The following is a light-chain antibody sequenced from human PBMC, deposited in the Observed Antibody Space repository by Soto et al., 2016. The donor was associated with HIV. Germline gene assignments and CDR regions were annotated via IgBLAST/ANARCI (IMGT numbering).Light chain of an antibody. CDR1: QNVNRW. J-gene: IGKJ1*01. CDR2: KAS. Sequence: DIQMTQSPSTLSASVGDRVTITCRASQNVNRWLAWYQQKPGKAPNLLIYKASTLQPGVPSRFSGSGSGTEFTLAISSLQPGDFATYYCQQYNTFPWTFGQGTKV. V-gene: IGKV1-5*03. CDR3: QQYNTFPWT.